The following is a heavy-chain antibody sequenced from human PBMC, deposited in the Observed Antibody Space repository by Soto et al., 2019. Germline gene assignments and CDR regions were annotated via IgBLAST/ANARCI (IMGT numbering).Heavy chain of an antibody. D-gene: IGHD3-22*01. Sequence: XSVKVSCKASGYILINNYMDWVRQAPGQGPEWMGVINPKGGSTYYAEKFQGRLTLTRDTSGSTVYMEMSSLRSEDTAVYYCARGNMIVVAKTSRFDPWGQGTLVTVSS. CDR3: ARGNMIVVAKTSRFDP. V-gene: IGHV1-46*01. J-gene: IGHJ5*02. CDR2: INPKGGST. CDR1: GYILINNY.